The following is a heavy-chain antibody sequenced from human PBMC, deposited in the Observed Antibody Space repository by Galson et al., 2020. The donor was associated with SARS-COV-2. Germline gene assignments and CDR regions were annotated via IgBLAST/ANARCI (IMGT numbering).Heavy chain of an antibody. Sequence: GGSLRLSCAASGFTFSSYAMHWVRQAPGKGLEWVAVISYDGSNKYYADSVKGRFTISRDNSKNTLYLQMNSLRAEDTAVYDCARELILVFDCSSTSGYVAGMDVWGQGTTVTVSS. CDR1: GFTFSSYA. J-gene: IGHJ6*02. V-gene: IGHV3-30*04. CDR3: ARELILVFDCSSTSGYVAGMDV. CDR2: ISYDGSNK. D-gene: IGHD2-2*01.